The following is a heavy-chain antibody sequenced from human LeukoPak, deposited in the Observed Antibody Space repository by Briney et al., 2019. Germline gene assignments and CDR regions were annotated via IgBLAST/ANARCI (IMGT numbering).Heavy chain of an antibody. V-gene: IGHV4-61*02. D-gene: IGHD3-9*01. CDR2: IYTSGST. CDR3: ARGLRYFDWLSQELDY. J-gene: IGHJ4*02. CDR1: GGSISSGSYY. Sequence: SETLSLTCTVSGGSISSGSYYLSWIRQPAGKGLEWIGRIYTSGSTNYNPSLKSRVTISVDTSKNQFSLRLSSVTAADTAVYYCARGLRYFDWLSQELDYWGQGTLVTVSS.